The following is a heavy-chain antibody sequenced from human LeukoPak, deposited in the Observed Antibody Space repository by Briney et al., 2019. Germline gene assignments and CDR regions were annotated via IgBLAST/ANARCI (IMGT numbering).Heavy chain of an antibody. CDR2: IIPIFGTA. D-gene: IGHD3-22*01. CDR3: ARDAISGYYWVY. J-gene: IGHJ4*02. CDR1: GGTFSSCA. Sequence: SVKVSCKASGGTFSSCAISWVRQAPGQGLEWMGGIIPIFGTANYAQKFQGRVTITADESTSTAYMELSSLRSEDTAVYYCARDAISGYYWVYWGQGTLVTVSS. V-gene: IGHV1-69*13.